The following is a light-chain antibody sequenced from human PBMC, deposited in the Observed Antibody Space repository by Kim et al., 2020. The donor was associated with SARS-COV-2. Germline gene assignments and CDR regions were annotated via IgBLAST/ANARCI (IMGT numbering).Light chain of an antibody. V-gene: IGKV3-11*01. CDR2: DAS. Sequence: SLSPGERATRPGRASQSVSSYLAWYKQKPGQAPRLLIYDASNRATGIPARFSGSGSGTDFTLTISSLEPEDFAVYYCQQRSNWITFGQGTRLEIK. J-gene: IGKJ5*01. CDR1: QSVSSY. CDR3: QQRSNWIT.